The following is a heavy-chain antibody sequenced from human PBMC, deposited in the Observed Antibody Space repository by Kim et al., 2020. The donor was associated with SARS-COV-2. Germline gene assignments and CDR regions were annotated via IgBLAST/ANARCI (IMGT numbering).Heavy chain of an antibody. V-gene: IGHV3-23*01. J-gene: IGHJ5*02. CDR3: AKSVTIVSSPLGS. Sequence: GGSLRLSCAASGFDFSSYAMNWVRQAPGKGLEWVSGIGIGGERTYYADSVKGRFTISRDYQRKTLFLQINSLRADDTAVYYCAKSVTIVSSPLGSWGQGTLLTVSS. CDR2: IGIGGERT. CDR1: GFDFSSYA. D-gene: IGHD4-17*01.